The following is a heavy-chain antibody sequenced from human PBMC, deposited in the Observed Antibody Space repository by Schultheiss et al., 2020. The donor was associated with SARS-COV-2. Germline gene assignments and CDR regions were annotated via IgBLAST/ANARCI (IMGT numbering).Heavy chain of an antibody. Sequence: GGSLRLSCAASGFTVSSNYMSWVRQAPGKGLEWVSVIYSGGSTYYADSVKGRFTISRDNSKNTLYLQMNSLRAEDTAVYYCARDQGRSGSYYYYYGMDVWGQGTTVTVSS. CDR2: IYSGGST. CDR3: ARDQGRSGSYYYYYGMDV. CDR1: GFTVSSNY. V-gene: IGHV3-53*01. D-gene: IGHD1-26*01. J-gene: IGHJ6*02.